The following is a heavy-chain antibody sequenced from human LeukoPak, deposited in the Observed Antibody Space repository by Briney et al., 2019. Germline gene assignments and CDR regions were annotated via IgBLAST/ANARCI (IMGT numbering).Heavy chain of an antibody. J-gene: IGHJ4*02. D-gene: IGHD3-22*01. V-gene: IGHV4-59*01. Sequence: KPSETLSLTCTVSGGSISSYYWSWIRQPPGKGLEWIGYIYYSGSTNYNPSLKSRVTISVDTSKNQFSLKLSSVTAADTAVYYCARANLNYYDSSGYATFDYWGQGTLVTVSS. CDR3: ARANLNYYDSSGYATFDY. CDR2: IYYSGST. CDR1: GGSISSYY.